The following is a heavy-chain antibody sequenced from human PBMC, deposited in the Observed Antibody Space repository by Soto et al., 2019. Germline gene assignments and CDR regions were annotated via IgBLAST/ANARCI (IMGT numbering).Heavy chain of an antibody. V-gene: IGHV1-18*01. J-gene: IGHJ4*02. CDR1: GYTFTRSG. CDR2: ISAYNGNT. Sequence: ASVKVSCKASGYTFTRSGISWVRQAPGQGLEWMGWISAYNGNTNYAQKLQGRVTMTTDTSTSTAYKELRSLRSDDTAVYYCAREGTAVADFDYWGQGNLVTVSS. D-gene: IGHD6-19*01. CDR3: AREGTAVADFDY.